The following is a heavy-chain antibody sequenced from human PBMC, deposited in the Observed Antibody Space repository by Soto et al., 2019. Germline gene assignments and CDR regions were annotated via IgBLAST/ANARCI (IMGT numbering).Heavy chain of an antibody. J-gene: IGHJ6*02. CDR3: ARDPVNYYGSWTYGMDV. V-gene: IGHV3-30-3*01. D-gene: IGHD3-10*01. Sequence: QVQLVESGGGVVQPGRSLRLSCAASGLTLSRFAMHWVRQAPGKGLEWVAVIGYDGSNKDYADSVKGRFTISRDNSENTLYLQMNSLRPEDTAVYYCARDPVNYYGSWTYGMDVWGQGTTVTVSS. CDR2: IGYDGSNK. CDR1: GLTLSRFA.